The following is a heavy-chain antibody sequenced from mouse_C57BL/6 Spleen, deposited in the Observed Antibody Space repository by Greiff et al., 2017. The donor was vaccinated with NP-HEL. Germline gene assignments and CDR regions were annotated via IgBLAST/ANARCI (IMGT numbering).Heavy chain of an antibody. CDR3: ARHPRLYDYPNFDD. CDR1: CYTFTEYT. Sequence: VQLPPSCASLVPPGASVKLSCPSSCYTFTEYTLHWVQHRSGPGLEWIGWFYPGSGSIKYNEKFKDKATLTADKSSSTVYMELSRLTSEDSAVYFCARHPRLYDYPNFDDWGQGTTLTVSS. CDR2: FYPGSGSI. V-gene: IGHV1-62-2*01. J-gene: IGHJ2*01. D-gene: IGHD2-4*01.